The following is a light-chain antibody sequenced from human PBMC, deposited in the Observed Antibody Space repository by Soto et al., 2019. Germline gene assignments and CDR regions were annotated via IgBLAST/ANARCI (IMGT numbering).Light chain of an antibody. V-gene: IGLV2-8*01. J-gene: IGLJ3*02. CDR3: SSYAASNNFYFV. CDR1: SSDVGGYNY. Sequence: QSALTQPPSASGSPGQSVTISCTGTSSDVGGYNYVSWYQQYPGRAPKLMIYEVTKWPSGVPDRFSGSKSGNTASLTASGLQAEDEADYYCSSYAASNNFYFVFGGGTQLTVL. CDR2: EVT.